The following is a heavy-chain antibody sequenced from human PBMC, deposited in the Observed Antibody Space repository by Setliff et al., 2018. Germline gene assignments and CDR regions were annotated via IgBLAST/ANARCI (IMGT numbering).Heavy chain of an antibody. CDR3: ASNSAHYGDSSPFDY. V-gene: IGHV1-69*10. D-gene: IGHD4-17*01. CDR1: GGTFSSYA. Sequence: SVKVSCKASGGTFSSYAISWVRQAPGQGLEWMGGIIPILGIANYAQKFQGRVTITADESTSTAYMELSSLRSEDTAVHYCASNSAHYGDSSPFDYWGQGTLVTVSS. CDR2: IIPILGIA. J-gene: IGHJ4*02.